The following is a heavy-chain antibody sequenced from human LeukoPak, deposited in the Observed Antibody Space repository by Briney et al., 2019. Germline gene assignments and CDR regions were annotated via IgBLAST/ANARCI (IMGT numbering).Heavy chain of an antibody. J-gene: IGHJ4*02. CDR1: GFTVSSNY. CDR3: TTEFESVLVIVPAAPFDY. D-gene: IGHD2-2*01. V-gene: IGHV3-15*01. Sequence: GGSLRLSCAASGFTVSSNYMSWVRQAPGKGLEWVGRIKSKTDGGTTDYAAPVKGRFTISRDDSKNTLYLQMNSLKTEDTAVYYCTTEFESVLVIVPAAPFDYWGQGTLVTVSS. CDR2: IKSKTDGGTT.